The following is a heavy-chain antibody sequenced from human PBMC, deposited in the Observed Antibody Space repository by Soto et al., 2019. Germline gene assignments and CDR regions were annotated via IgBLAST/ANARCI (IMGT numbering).Heavy chain of an antibody. D-gene: IGHD6-19*01. Sequence: EVQLVESGGGLVQSGRSLRLSCAASGFTFDDFAMHWVRQAPGKGLEWVSSISWNSGGIGYVDCVKGRFTISRDNAKNCLYLQMNSLRVEDTALYYCAKDILAGYDAFETWGQGTMVTVSS. J-gene: IGHJ3*02. CDR3: AKDILAGYDAFET. CDR2: ISWNSGGI. V-gene: IGHV3-9*01. CDR1: GFTFDDFA.